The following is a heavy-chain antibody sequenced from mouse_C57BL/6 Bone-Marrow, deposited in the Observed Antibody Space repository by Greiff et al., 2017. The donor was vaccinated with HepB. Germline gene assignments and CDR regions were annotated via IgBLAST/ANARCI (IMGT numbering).Heavy chain of an antibody. J-gene: IGHJ3*01. Sequence: VKLMESGAELARPGASVKLSCKASGYTFTSYGISWVKQSTGQGLEWIGEIYPRSGNTYYNEKFKGKATLTADKSSSTAYMGLRSLTSEDSAVYFCARDYYYGSSYVWFAYWGQGTLVTVSA. CDR1: GYTFTSYG. CDR3: ARDYYYGSSYVWFAY. CDR2: IYPRSGNT. V-gene: IGHV1-81*01. D-gene: IGHD1-1*01.